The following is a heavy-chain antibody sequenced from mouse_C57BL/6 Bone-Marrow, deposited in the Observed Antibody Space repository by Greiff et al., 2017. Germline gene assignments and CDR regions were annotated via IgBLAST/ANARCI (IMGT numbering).Heavy chain of an antibody. Sequence: VQLQQSGAELVKPGASVKMSCKASGYTFTTYPIEWMKQNHGKSLEWIGNFHPYNDDTKYNEKFKGKATLTVEKSSSTVYLGLSRLASDDSAVYYCARGGNYGGYYFDYWGQGTTLTVSS. J-gene: IGHJ2*01. CDR1: GYTFTTYP. CDR2: FHPYNDDT. CDR3: ARGGNYGGYYFDY. V-gene: IGHV1-47*01. D-gene: IGHD2-1*01.